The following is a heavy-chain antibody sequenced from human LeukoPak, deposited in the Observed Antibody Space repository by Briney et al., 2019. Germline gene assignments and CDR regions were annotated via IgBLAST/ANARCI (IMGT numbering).Heavy chain of an antibody. J-gene: IGHJ4*02. CDR2: IKQDGSEK. CDR3: ARDGIVVVPAASSIFDY. CDR1: GFTYSSYW. D-gene: IGHD2-2*01. V-gene: IGHV3-7*01. Sequence: PGGSLRLSCAASGFTYSSYWMSWVRQAPGKGLEWVANIKQDGSEKYYVDSVKGRFTISRDNAKNSLYLQMNSLRAEDTAVYYCARDGIVVVPAASSIFDYWGQGTLVTVSS.